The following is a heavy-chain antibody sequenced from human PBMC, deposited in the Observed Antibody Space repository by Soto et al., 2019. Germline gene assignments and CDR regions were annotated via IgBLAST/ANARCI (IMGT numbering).Heavy chain of an antibody. J-gene: IGHJ4*02. CDR1: GGSISSSSYY. CDR2: IYYSGST. D-gene: IGHD6-13*01. V-gene: IGHV4-39*01. Sequence: SETLSLTCTVSGGSISSSSYYWGWIRQPPGKGLEWIGSIYYSGSTYYNPSLKSQVTISVDTSKNQFSLKLSSVTAADTAVYYCTMRGEYGSWNRVTNDYWGQGTLITV. CDR3: TMRGEYGSWNRVTNDY.